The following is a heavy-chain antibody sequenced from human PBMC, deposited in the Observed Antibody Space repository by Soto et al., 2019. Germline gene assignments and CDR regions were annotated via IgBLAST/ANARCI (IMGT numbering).Heavy chain of an antibody. CDR1: GFTFSSYS. V-gene: IGHV3-21*01. J-gene: IGHJ4*02. Sequence: EVQLVESGGGLVKPGGSLRLSCAASGFTFSSYSMNWVRQAPGKGLEWVSSISSSSSYIYYADSVKGRFTISRDNAKNSLYLQMNSLRAEDTAVYYCARGAGYNWNYGNYWGQGTLVTVSS. D-gene: IGHD1-7*01. CDR2: ISSSSSYI. CDR3: ARGAGYNWNYGNY.